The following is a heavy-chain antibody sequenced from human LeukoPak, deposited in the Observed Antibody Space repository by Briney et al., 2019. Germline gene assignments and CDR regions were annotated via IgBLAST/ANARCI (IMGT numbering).Heavy chain of an antibody. CDR1: GFSLSSYW. J-gene: IGHJ4*02. V-gene: IGHV3-7*03. CDR3: AREGIYNSRRSAEY. CDR2: VKQDGSET. D-gene: IGHD6-13*01. Sequence: GGSLRLSCAASGFSLSSYWMRWVRQAPGKGLEWVANVKQDGSETYYVDSMKGRFTISRDNAKNSLYLQVNSLRTEDTAVYYCAREGIYNSRRSAEYWGQGTLVTVSS.